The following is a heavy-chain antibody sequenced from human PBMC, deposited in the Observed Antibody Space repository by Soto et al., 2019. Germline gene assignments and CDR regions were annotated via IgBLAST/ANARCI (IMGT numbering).Heavy chain of an antibody. CDR3: ARENEDIVATRYGMDV. V-gene: IGHV1-2*04. Sequence: ASVKVSCKASGYTFTGYYMHRVRQAPGQGLEWMGWINPNSGGTNYAQKFQGWVTMTRDTSISTAYMELSRLRSDDTAVYYCARENEDIVATRYGMDVWGQGTTVTVSS. CDR2: INPNSGGT. D-gene: IGHD5-12*01. CDR1: GYTFTGYY. J-gene: IGHJ6*02.